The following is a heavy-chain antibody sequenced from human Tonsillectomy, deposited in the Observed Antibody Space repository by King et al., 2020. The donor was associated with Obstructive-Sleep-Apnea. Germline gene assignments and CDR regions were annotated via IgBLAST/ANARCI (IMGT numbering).Heavy chain of an antibody. Sequence: VQLQESGPGLVKPSETLSLTCNVSGGSITSYYWSWIRQPPGKGLEWIGYIYYSGSTNYNPSLESRVTISVDTSKNQFSLKLRSVTAAETAVYYCARELTTYYYDSSGVYYNEVYFDYWGQGTLVTVSS. CDR2: IYYSGST. J-gene: IGHJ4*02. CDR1: GGSITSYY. D-gene: IGHD3-22*01. V-gene: IGHV4-59*01. CDR3: ARELTTYYYDSSGVYYNEVYFDY.